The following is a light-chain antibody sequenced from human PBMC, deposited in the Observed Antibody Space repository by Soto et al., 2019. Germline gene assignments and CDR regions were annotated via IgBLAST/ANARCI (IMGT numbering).Light chain of an antibody. V-gene: IGKV1-6*01. J-gene: IGKJ1*01. CDR3: LQDFKYPRT. CDR2: GTF. CDR1: QDIRTE. Sequence: AIQMTQPPSSLSASVGDRVTITCRASQDIRTELGWYQQKPGKAPRLLIYGTFSLQSGVPSRFSGSGSGTDFTLTISSLQPDDFATYYCLQDFKYPRTFGQGTKVEVK.